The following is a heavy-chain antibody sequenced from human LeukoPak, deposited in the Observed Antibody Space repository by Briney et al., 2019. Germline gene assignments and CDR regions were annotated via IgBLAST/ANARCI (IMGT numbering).Heavy chain of an antibody. CDR1: GFTFSHYN. CDR3: ASGGWTRNDYGDY. D-gene: IGHD3-16*01. V-gene: IGHV3-21*01. CDR2: ISSSSSYI. J-gene: IGHJ4*02. Sequence: PGGSLRLSCAASGFTFSHYNMNWVRQAPGKGLEWVSSISSSSSYIYYADSVKGRFTISRDNAKNSLYLQMNSLRAEDTAVYYCASGGWTRNDYGDYWGQGTLVTVSS.